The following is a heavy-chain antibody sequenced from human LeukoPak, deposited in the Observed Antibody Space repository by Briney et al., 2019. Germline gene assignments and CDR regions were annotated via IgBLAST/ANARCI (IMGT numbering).Heavy chain of an antibody. V-gene: IGHV1-2*06. J-gene: IGHJ4*02. D-gene: IGHD5-18*01. CDR2: INPNSGGT. Sequence: GASVKVSCKASGYTFTGYYMHWVRQAPGQGLEWMGRINPNSGGTNYAQKFQGRVTMTRDTSISTAYMELSRLRSDDTAVYYCASSPRGYSSYFDYWGQGTLVTVSS. CDR1: GYTFTGYY. CDR3: ASSPRGYSSYFDY.